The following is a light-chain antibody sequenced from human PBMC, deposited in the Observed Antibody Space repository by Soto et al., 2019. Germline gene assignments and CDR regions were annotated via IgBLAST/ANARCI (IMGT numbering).Light chain of an antibody. CDR1: QGVSNL. Sequence: EIVLTQSPDTLSLSPGDRATLSCRASQGVSNLLAWYQQRPGQAPRLLIYDASKRATGVPARFSGSGSGTDFTLPISRLEPEDFAVYYCQQRADWPPALTFGGGTKVDI. J-gene: IGKJ4*01. V-gene: IGKV3-11*01. CDR3: QQRADWPPALT. CDR2: DAS.